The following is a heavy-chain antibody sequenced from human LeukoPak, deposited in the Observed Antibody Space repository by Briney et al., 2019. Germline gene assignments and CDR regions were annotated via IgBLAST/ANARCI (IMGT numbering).Heavy chain of an antibody. CDR2: INAGNGNT. CDR1: GYTFTSYA. J-gene: IGHJ3*02. D-gene: IGHD2-21*02. V-gene: IGHV1-3*01. CDR3: ARSSPYCGGDCYSAFDI. Sequence: ASVKVSCKASGYTFTSYAMHWVRQAPGQGLEWMGWINAGNGNTKYSRKFQGRVTITRDTSASTAYMELSSLRSEDTAVYYCARSSPYCGGDCYSAFDIWGQGTMVTVSS.